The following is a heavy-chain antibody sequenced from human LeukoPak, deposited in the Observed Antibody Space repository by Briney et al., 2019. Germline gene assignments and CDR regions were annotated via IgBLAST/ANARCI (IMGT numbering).Heavy chain of an antibody. Sequence: VKVSCKASGGTFSSYAISWVRQAPGQGLEWMGGIIPIFGTANYAQKFQGRVTITADESTSTAYMELSSLRSEDTAVYYCARDMRSYGDYYYYGMDVWGQGTTVTVSS. V-gene: IGHV1-69*01. D-gene: IGHD1-26*01. J-gene: IGHJ6*02. CDR3: ARDMRSYGDYYYYGMDV. CDR2: IIPIFGTA. CDR1: GGTFSSYA.